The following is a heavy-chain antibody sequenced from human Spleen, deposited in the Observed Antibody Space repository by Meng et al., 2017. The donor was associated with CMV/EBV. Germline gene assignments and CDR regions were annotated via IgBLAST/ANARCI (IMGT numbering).Heavy chain of an antibody. V-gene: IGHV1-69*05. CDR1: GGTFSSYA. CDR3: ARLFHTTLGTNYYYGMDV. D-gene: IGHD3-3*01. CDR2: IIPIFGTA. Sequence: SVKVSCKASGGTFSSYAISWVRQAPGQGLEWMGGIIPIFGTANYAQKFQGRVTITTDESTSTAYMELSRLKSDDTAVFFCARLFHTTLGTNYYYGMDVWGQGTTVTVSS. J-gene: IGHJ6*02.